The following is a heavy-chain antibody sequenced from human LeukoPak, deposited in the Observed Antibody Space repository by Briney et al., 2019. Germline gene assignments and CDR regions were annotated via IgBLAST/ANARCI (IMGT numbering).Heavy chain of an antibody. D-gene: IGHD3-10*01. J-gene: IGHJ4*02. Sequence: GGSLRLSCAASGFTFSTYWMSWVRQAPGKGLEWVANIRQDGSKIYYVDSVKGRFTISRDNSKNTLYLQMNSLRAEDTAVYYCARESIEDLIGELYYYFDYWGQGTLVTVSS. CDR3: ARESIEDLIGELYYYFDY. V-gene: IGHV3-7*01. CDR1: GFTFSTYW. CDR2: IRQDGSKI.